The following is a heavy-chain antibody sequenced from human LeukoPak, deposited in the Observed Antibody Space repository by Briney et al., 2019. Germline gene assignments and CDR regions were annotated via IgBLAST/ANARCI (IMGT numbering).Heavy chain of an antibody. D-gene: IGHD6-13*01. CDR3: ASTYSSSWYKEFGY. V-gene: IGHV4-39*01. CDR1: GGSISSSSYY. Sequence: SETLSLTCTVSGGSISSSSYYWGWIRQPPGKGLEWIGSIYYSGSTYYNPSLKSRVTISVDTSKNQFSLKLSSVTAADTAVYYCASTYSSSWYKEFGYWGQGTLVTVSS. CDR2: IYYSGST. J-gene: IGHJ4*02.